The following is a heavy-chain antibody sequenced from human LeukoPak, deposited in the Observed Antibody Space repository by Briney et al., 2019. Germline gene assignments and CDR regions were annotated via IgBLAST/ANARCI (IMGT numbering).Heavy chain of an antibody. CDR1: GFTFGDYA. CDR2: IRSKAYGGTT. D-gene: IGHD3-22*01. V-gene: IGHV3-49*04. J-gene: IGHJ6*03. CDR3: TRPVGDSSGYYPPYYYYYMDV. Sequence: GGSLRLSCTASGFTFGDYAMSWVRQAPGKGLERVCFIRSKAYGGTTEYAASVKGRFTISRDDSKSIAYLQMNSLKTEDTAVYYCTRPVGDSSGYYPPYYYYYMDVWGKGTTVTVSS.